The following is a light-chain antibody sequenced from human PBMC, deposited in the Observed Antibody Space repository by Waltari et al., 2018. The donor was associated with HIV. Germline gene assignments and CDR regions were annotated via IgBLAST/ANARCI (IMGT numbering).Light chain of an antibody. J-gene: IGLJ1*01. CDR3: CSYAGSTTFYV. Sequence: QSALTQPASVSGSPGQSITISCTGTSSDVGRYNLVSWYQQHPGKAPKLMIYEGSTRPSGVSNRFSGSKSGNTASLTISGLQAEDEADYYCCSYAGSTTFYVFGTGTKVTVL. CDR1: SSDVGRYNL. CDR2: EGS. V-gene: IGLV2-23*01.